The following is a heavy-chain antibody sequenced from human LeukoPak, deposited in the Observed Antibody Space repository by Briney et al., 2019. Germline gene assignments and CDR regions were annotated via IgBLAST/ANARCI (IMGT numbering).Heavy chain of an antibody. CDR1: GFTSSSYS. V-gene: IGHV3-21*01. D-gene: IGHD5-18*01. CDR3: ARDFGDTAMDNEVDY. CDR2: ISSSSSYI. J-gene: IGHJ4*02. Sequence: GGSLRLSCAASGFTSSSYSMNWVRQAPGKGLEWVSSISSSSSYIYYADSEKGRFTISRDNAKNSLCLQMNSLRAEDTAVYYCARDFGDTAMDNEVDYWGQGTLVTVSS.